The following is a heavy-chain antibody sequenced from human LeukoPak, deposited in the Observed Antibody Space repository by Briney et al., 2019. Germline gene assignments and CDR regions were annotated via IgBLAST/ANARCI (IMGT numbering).Heavy chain of an antibody. CDR1: GYSVSSNSTA. V-gene: IGHV6-1*01. CDR3: ARVRGYSYGYNWFDP. Sequence: SQTLSLTCAISGYSVSSNSTAWNWIRQSPSRGLEWLGRTYNRSKWYNHYAGSVKSRITINPDTTKNQFSLQLNSVTPEDTAVYYCARVRGYSYGYNWFDPWGQGTLVTVSS. J-gene: IGHJ5*02. D-gene: IGHD5-18*01. CDR2: TYNRSKWYN.